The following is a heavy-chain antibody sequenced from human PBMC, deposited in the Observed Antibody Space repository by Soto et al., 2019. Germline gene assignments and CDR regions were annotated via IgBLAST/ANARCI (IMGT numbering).Heavy chain of an antibody. CDR3: AKDFWSGYYAFDI. CDR1: GFTFSSYA. D-gene: IGHD3-3*01. Sequence: VGSLRLSCAASGFTFSSYAMSWVRQAPGKGLEWVSAISGSGGSTYYADSVKGRFTISRDNSKNTLYLQMNSLRAEDTAVYYCAKDFWSGYYAFDIWGQGTMVTVSS. V-gene: IGHV3-23*01. CDR2: ISGSGGST. J-gene: IGHJ3*02.